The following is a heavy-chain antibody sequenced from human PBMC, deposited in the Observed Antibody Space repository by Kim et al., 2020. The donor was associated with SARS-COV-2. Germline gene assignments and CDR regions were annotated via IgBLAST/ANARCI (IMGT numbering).Heavy chain of an antibody. J-gene: IGHJ4*02. CDR3: ARGRRTLGTHGDY. V-gene: IGHV1-18*01. Sequence: YAQKLQGRVTMTTDTSTSTAYMELRSLRSDDTAVYYCARGRRTLGTHGDYWGQGTLVTVSS. D-gene: IGHD2-8*01.